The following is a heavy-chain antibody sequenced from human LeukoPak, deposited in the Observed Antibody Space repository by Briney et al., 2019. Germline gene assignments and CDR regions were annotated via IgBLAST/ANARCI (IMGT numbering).Heavy chain of an antibody. CDR2: IKSKTDGGTT. V-gene: IGHV3-15*01. CDR3: QGGRF. Sequence: PGGSLRLSCSASGFTFTNAWMSWVRQAPGKGLEWVGRIKSKTDGGTTDNAAPVKGRFSISRDDSKNTLYLQMNSLKSEDTAVYYCQGGRFWGQGTLVTVSS. J-gene: IGHJ4*02. CDR1: GFTFTNAW. D-gene: IGHD1-26*01.